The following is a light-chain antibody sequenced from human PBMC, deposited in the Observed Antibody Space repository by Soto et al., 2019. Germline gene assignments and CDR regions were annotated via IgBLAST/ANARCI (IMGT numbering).Light chain of an antibody. CDR3: QQSYSTLET. CDR2: AAS. V-gene: IGKV1-39*01. Sequence: DIQMTQSPSSLSASVGDRVTITCRASQSISTYLNWYQQKPGKSPKLLIYAASSLQSGVPSRFSGSGSGTDFTLTISSLQPEDFATYYCQQSYSTLETFGQGTNLEI. CDR1: QSISTY. J-gene: IGKJ2*01.